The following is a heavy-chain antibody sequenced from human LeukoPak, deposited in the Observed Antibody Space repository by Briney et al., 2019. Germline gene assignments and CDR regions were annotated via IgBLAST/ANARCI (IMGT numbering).Heavy chain of an antibody. CDR3: ARVDSSSWYSNYYYYYMDV. CDR2: IYYSGST. V-gene: IGHV4-59*01. CDR1: GGSISSYY. Sequence: SETLSLTCTVSGGSISSYYWSWIRQPPGKGLEWFGYIYYSGSTNYNPSLKSRVTISVDTSKNQFSLKLSSVTAADTAVYYCARVDSSSWYSNYYYYYMDVWGKGTTVTVSS. J-gene: IGHJ6*03. D-gene: IGHD6-13*01.